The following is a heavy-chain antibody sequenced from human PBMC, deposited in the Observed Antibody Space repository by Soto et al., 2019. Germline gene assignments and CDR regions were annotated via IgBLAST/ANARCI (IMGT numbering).Heavy chain of an antibody. D-gene: IGHD2-15*01. J-gene: IGHJ4*02. CDR1: GGTFSSYA. V-gene: IGHV1-69*13. CDR2: IIPIFGTA. CDR3: ARGIVVVVAANIIVRYFDY. Sequence: SVKVSCKASGGTFSSYAISWVRQAPGQGLEWMGGIIPIFGTANYAQKFQGGVTITADESTSTAYMELSSLRSEDTAVYYCARGIVVVVAANIIVRYFDYWGQGTLVTVS.